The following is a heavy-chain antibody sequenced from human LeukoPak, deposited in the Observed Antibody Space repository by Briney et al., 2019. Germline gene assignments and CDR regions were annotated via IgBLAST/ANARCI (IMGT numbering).Heavy chain of an antibody. V-gene: IGHV3-48*01. D-gene: IGHD3-3*01. J-gene: IGHJ3*02. CDR1: GFTFSSYS. CDR3: ARVYDFRSVGDAFDI. Sequence: GGSLRLSCAASGFTFSSYSMNWVRQAPGKGLEWVSYISSSSSTIYYADSVKGRFTISRDNAKNSLYLQMNSLRAEDTAVYYCARVYDFRSVGDAFDIWGQGTMVTVSS. CDR2: ISSSSSTI.